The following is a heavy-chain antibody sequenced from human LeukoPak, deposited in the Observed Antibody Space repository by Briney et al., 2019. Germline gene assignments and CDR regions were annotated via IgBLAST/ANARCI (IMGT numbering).Heavy chain of an antibody. CDR2: ISGGGGST. J-gene: IGHJ4*02. D-gene: IGHD3-22*01. V-gene: IGHV3-23*01. CDR3: AKDYGYYDSSGYYYPYYFDY. CDR1: GFTFSGYA. Sequence: GGSLRLSCAASGFTFSGYAMSWVRQAPGKGLEWVSAISGGGGSTYYADSVKGRFTISRDNSKNTLYLQMNSLGAEDTAVYYCAKDYGYYDSSGYYYPYYFDYWGQGTLVTVSS.